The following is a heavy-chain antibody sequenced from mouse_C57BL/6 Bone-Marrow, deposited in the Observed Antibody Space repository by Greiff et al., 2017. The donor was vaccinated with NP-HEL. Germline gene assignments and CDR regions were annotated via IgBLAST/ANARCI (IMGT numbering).Heavy chain of an antibody. CDR2: IYWDDDK. CDR1: GFSLSTSGMG. D-gene: IGHD2-4*01. Sequence: QVTLKVSGPGILQSSQTLSLTCSFSGFSLSTSGMGVSWIRQPSGKGLEWLAHIYWDDDKRYNPSLKSRLTISKDTSRNQVFLKITSVDTADTATYYCARSPLRPYDYDKGYYFDYWGQGTTLTVSS. J-gene: IGHJ2*01. CDR3: ARSPLRPYDYDKGYYFDY. V-gene: IGHV8-12*01.